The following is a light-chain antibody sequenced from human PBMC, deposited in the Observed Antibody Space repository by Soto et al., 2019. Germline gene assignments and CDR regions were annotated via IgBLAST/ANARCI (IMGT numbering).Light chain of an antibody. J-gene: IGLJ1*01. CDR3: NSQRSSGTRV. V-gene: IGLV2-14*01. CDR1: SSDVGGYKH. Sequence: QSVLTQPASVSGSPEQSITISCTGTSSDVGGYKHVSWYQHHPGKAPKLMIYEVSNRPSGVSNRFSGSKSGYTASLTISGLQAEDEADYYCNSQRSSGTRVFGTGTDVTV. CDR2: EVS.